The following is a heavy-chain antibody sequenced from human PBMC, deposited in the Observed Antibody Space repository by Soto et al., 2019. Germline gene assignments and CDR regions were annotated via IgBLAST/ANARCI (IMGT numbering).Heavy chain of an antibody. J-gene: IGHJ5*02. CDR3: ARGDYYGSGSYYKKSYNWFDP. CDR1: GGSISSSSYY. D-gene: IGHD3-10*01. CDR2: INYRGST. Sequence: QLQLQESGPGLVKPSETLSLTCTVSGGSISSSSYYWGWIRQPPGKGLVWLGSINYRGSTNYNPSLKSRVTISVDTSKNQFSLKLSSVTAADTAVYYCARGDYYGSGSYYKKSYNWFDPWGQGTLVTVSS. V-gene: IGHV4-39*01.